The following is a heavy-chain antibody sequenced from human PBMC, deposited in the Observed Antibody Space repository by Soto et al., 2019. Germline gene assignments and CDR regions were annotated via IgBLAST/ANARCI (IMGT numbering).Heavy chain of an antibody. Sequence: QSGGSLRLSCAASGFTFSSYWMSWVRQAPGKGLEWVANIKQDGSEKYYVDSVKGRFTISRDNAKNSLYLQMNSLRAEDTAVYYCARDQCYYDSSGYRTLYYYYGMDVWGQGTTVTVSS. J-gene: IGHJ6*02. CDR3: ARDQCYYDSSGYRTLYYYYGMDV. V-gene: IGHV3-7*01. D-gene: IGHD3-22*01. CDR1: GFTFSSYW. CDR2: IKQDGSEK.